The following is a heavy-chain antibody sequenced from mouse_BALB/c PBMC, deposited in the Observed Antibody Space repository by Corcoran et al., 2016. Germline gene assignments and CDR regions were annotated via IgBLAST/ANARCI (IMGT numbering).Heavy chain of an antibody. CDR1: GSTFTKYG. D-gene: IGHD1-1*01. CDR3: ARGGDGSSYWYFDV. V-gene: IGHV9-1*02. J-gene: IGHJ1*01. CDR2: INTYTGEP. Sequence: QIQLVQSGPELKKPGETVKNSCKASGSTFTKYGMNWVKQAPGKGLKWMGWINTYTGEPTYADDFKGRFAFSLETSASTAYLQINNLKNEDMATYFCARGGDGSSYWYFDVWGAGTTVTVSP.